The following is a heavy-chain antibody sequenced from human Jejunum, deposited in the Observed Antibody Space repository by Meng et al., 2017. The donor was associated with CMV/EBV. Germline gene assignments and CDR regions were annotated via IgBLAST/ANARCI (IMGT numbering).Heavy chain of an antibody. CDR3: ARGPGASTREGFDY. V-gene: IGHV4-4*07. Sequence: VQLQQSGPGLVKPSETLSPTCTVSGGSVNNYHWSWIRQFAGKGLEWIGRFYRSDTYNYHPSLDSRVTMSLDTSKNHFSLNLRSVTAADTATYYCARGPGASTREGFDYWGLGTLVTVSS. D-gene: IGHD1-26*01. J-gene: IGHJ4*02. CDR2: FYRSDTY. CDR1: GGSVNNYH.